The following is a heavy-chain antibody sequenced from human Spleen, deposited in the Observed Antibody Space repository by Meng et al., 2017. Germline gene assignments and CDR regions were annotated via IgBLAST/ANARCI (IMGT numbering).Heavy chain of an antibody. Sequence: QVQDGGMVKSSASLSQACVCACYGTSGSNDFWGGIQQPRGKVEEWVGNINYLGIANYDPSLKSRVTISADTSKNKVYLKLSTVTAEDTAVYYCARVDTAMVYDSWGQGTLVTVSS. CDR2: INYLGIA. CDR1: CYGTSGSNDF. V-gene: IGHV4-28*01. D-gene: IGHD5-18*01. J-gene: IGHJ4*02. CDR3: ARVDTAMVYDS.